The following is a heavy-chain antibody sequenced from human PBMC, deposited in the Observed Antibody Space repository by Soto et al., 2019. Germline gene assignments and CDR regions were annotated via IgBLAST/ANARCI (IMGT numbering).Heavy chain of an antibody. J-gene: IGHJ5*02. V-gene: IGHV4-30-2*01. CDR2: IYPTGST. CDR1: GGSISSGGYS. D-gene: IGHD2-2*01. CDR3: ARVPDR. Sequence: QLQLQESGSGLVKPSQTLSLSCAVSGGSISSGGYSWSWTRQPPGKGLEWIGDIYPTGSTYDNQSLKRRVTISVDRSKNQFSLKLSSVTAADTAVYYCARVPDRWGQGTLVTVSS.